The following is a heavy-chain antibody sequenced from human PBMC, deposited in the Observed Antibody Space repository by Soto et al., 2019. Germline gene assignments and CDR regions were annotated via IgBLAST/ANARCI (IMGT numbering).Heavy chain of an antibody. CDR1: GFTFSSYA. J-gene: IGHJ6*02. Sequence: PEGSLRLSCAASGFTFSSYAMSWVRQAPGKGLEWVSAISGSGGSTYYADSVKGRFTISRDNSKNTLYLQMNSLRAEDTAVYYCAILGAGVVTDYYGMDVWGQGTTVTVSS. V-gene: IGHV3-23*01. CDR2: ISGSGGST. D-gene: IGHD2-21*02. CDR3: AILGAGVVTDYYGMDV.